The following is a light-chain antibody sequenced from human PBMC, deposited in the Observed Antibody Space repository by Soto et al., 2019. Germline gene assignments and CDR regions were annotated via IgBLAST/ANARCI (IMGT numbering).Light chain of an antibody. J-gene: IGLJ2*01. CDR3: HSYDVSLRGPA. Sequence: QSVLTQPPSLSGAPGQRVTISCTGSRSNIGAGYDVHWYQHLPGTAPKVIIFDNSNRPSGVPDRFSGSKSGTSASLAITGFQAEDEAVYYCHSYDVSLRGPAFGGGTKVTVL. V-gene: IGLV1-40*01. CDR2: DNS. CDR1: RSNIGAGYD.